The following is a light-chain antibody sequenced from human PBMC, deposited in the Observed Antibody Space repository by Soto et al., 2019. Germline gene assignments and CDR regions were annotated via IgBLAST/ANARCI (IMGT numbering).Light chain of an antibody. CDR2: DVS. V-gene: IGLV2-11*01. CDR3: CSYAGRYTYV. J-gene: IGLJ1*01. Sequence: QSVLTQPRSVSGSPGHTVTISCTGASGDVGGYNYVSWYQQHPGKAPTLMIYDVSKRPSGVPDRFSGSKSGNTASLTISGLQTEDEADYYCCSYAGRYTYVFGTGTKVTVL. CDR1: SGDVGGYNY.